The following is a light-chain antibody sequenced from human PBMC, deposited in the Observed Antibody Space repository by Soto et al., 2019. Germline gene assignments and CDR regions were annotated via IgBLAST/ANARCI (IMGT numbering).Light chain of an antibody. J-gene: IGLJ3*02. CDR3: MSYESSLSAWV. Sequence: QSVVTQPPSVSGAPGQRVTISCTGNSSNIGAGYTVHWYQQLPGTAPKLLIYDNSNQPSGVPDRFSGSQSGTSASLAITGLQAEDEADYYCMSYESSLSAWVCGGGTKLTGL. CDR1: SSNIGAGYT. V-gene: IGLV1-40*01. CDR2: DNS.